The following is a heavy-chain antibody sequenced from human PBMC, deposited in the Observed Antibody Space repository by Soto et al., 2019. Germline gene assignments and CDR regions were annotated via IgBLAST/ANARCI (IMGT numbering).Heavy chain of an antibody. J-gene: IGHJ4*02. D-gene: IGHD5-12*01. Sequence: QVQLVQSGAEVKKPGASVKVSCKASGYTFTGYYMHWVRQAPGQGLEWMGWINPNSGGTNYAQKFQGWVTMTRATSIRTADRGLGRLRPDDPAVYYCARRGGGGWLQYFDYWGQGTLVTVSS. V-gene: IGHV1-2*04. CDR2: INPNSGGT. CDR3: ARRGGGGWLQYFDY. CDR1: GYTFTGYY.